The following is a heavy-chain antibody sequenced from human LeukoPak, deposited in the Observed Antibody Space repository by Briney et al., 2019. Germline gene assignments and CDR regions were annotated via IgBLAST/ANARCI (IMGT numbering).Heavy chain of an antibody. CDR1: GYSFTIYW. V-gene: IGHV5-51*01. CDR3: ARLYRYCSGGDCYPYYFDN. J-gene: IGHJ4*02. CDR2: IYPGDSDV. D-gene: IGHD2-15*01. Sequence: GESLKISCEGSGYSFTIYWIGWVRQMPGKGLDWMGIIYPGDSDVRYNPSFQGQVTISADKSINTAYLQWSRLKASDTAMYYCARLYRYCSGGDCYPYYFDNWGQGTLVTVSS.